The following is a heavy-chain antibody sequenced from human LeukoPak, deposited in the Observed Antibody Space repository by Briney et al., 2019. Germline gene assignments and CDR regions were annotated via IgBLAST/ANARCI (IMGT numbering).Heavy chain of an antibody. Sequence: GGSLRLSCAASGFTFSSYGMHWVRQAPGKGLEWVAFIRYDGCNKYYADSVKGRFTISRDNSKNTLYLQMNSLRAEDTAVYYCAKAPVGGYSSSSFYFDYWGQGTLVTVSS. CDR2: IRYDGCNK. V-gene: IGHV3-30*02. CDR3: AKAPVGGYSSSSFYFDY. J-gene: IGHJ4*02. CDR1: GFTFSSYG. D-gene: IGHD6-6*01.